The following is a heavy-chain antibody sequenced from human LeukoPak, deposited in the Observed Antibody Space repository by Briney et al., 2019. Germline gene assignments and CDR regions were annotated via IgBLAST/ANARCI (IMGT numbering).Heavy chain of an antibody. CDR3: ARDRGHYSSSWYTWFDP. D-gene: IGHD6-13*01. CDR2: MYYTGDT. V-gene: IGHV4-34*01. Sequence: SETLSLTCAVYGGSFSGYYWSWIRQPPGGSLEWIGSMYYTGDTYYNPSLNSRVAMSIDTSNNQFSLKLSSLTAADTAIYYCARDRGHYSSSWYTWFDPWGQGILVTVSS. CDR1: GGSFSGYY. J-gene: IGHJ5*02.